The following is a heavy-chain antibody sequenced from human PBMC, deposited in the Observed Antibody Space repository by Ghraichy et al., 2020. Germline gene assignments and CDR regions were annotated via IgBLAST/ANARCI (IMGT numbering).Heavy chain of an antibody. Sequence: ASVKVSCKASGYTFTSYGISWVRQAPGQGLEWMGWISSYNGNTNYAQKLQDRVTMTTDTSTSTAYMELRSLRSDDTAVYYCARDFGDQYYYDSSGYFGVDYWGQGTLVTVSS. CDR1: GYTFTSYG. V-gene: IGHV1-18*01. CDR3: ARDFGDQYYYDSSGYFGVDY. D-gene: IGHD3-22*01. J-gene: IGHJ4*02. CDR2: ISSYNGNT.